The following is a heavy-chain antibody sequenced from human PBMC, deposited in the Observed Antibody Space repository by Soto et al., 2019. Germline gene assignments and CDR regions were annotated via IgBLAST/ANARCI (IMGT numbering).Heavy chain of an antibody. D-gene: IGHD3-10*01. CDR3: TKGGRVRAVTRPYNWFDP. CDR1: GFTFSSYW. V-gene: IGHV3-7*03. J-gene: IGHJ5*02. CDR2: IKQDGSEK. Sequence: PGGSLRLSCAASGFTFSSYWMSWVRQAPGKGLEWVANIKQDGSEKYYVDSVKGRFTISRDNAKNSLYLQMNSLRAEDTAVYYSTKGGRVRAVTRPYNWFDPWGQGTLVTVSS.